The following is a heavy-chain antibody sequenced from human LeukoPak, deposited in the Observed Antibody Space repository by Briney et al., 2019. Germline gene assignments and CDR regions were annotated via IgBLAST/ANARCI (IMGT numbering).Heavy chain of an antibody. Sequence: SETLSLTCAVSGGSISSGGYSWSWIRQPPGKGLEWIGYIYHSGSTYYNPSLKSRVTISVDTSKNQFSLKLSSVTAADTAVYYCARRFQQMATMAYFDYWGQGTLVTVSS. CDR3: ARRFQQMATMAYFDY. D-gene: IGHD5-24*01. V-gene: IGHV4-30-2*02. CDR2: IYHSGST. CDR1: GGSISSGGYS. J-gene: IGHJ4*02.